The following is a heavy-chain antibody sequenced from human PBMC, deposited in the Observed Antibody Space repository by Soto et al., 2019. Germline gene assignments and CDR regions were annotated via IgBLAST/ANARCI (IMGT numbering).Heavy chain of an antibody. Sequence: GGSLRLSCAASGFTFSSYSMNWVRQAPGKGREGVSDISRSSSTIYYADAVKGRFTISRDNAKNSLYLQMNSLRAEDTAVYYCARKRGYGSGSFHFDYWGQGTLVTVSS. V-gene: IGHV3-48*01. J-gene: IGHJ4*02. CDR1: GFTFSSYS. D-gene: IGHD3-10*01. CDR3: ARKRGYGSGSFHFDY. CDR2: ISRSSSTI.